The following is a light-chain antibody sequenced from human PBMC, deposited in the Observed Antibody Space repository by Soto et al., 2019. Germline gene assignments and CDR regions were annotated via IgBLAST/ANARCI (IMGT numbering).Light chain of an antibody. V-gene: IGKV1-5*03. CDR1: QTISSW. Sequence: DIQMTQSPSTLSGSVGDRVTITCRASQTISSWLAWYQQKPGKAPKILIYKASTLKSGVPSRFRGSGSGTEFTLTISSLQPDDYATYYCQQYHSFWTFGQGTKVDIK. CDR2: KAS. J-gene: IGKJ1*01. CDR3: QQYHSFWT.